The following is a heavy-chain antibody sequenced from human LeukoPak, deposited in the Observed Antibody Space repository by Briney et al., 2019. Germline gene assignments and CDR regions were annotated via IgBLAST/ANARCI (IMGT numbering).Heavy chain of an antibody. V-gene: IGHV1-46*01. J-gene: IGHJ4*02. Sequence: ASVKVSCKASGYTFTSYYMHWVRQAPGQGLEWMGIINPSGGSTSYAQKFQGRVTMTRDTSTSTVYMELSSLRSEDTAVYYCASSYCSSASCYPSGYFDYWGQGTLVTVSS. CDR3: ASSYCSSASCYPSGYFDY. CDR1: GYTFTSYY. CDR2: INPSGGST. D-gene: IGHD2-2*01.